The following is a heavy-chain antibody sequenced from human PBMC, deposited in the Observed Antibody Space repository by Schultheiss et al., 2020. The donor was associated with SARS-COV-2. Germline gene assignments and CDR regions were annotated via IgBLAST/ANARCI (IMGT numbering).Heavy chain of an antibody. J-gene: IGHJ6*02. CDR3: ARGPRVVPAASYGMDV. Sequence: GGSLRLSCAASGFTFSNAWMSWVRQAPGKGLEWVSYISSSSSTIYYADSVKGRFTISRDNAKNSLYLQMNSLRDEDTAVYYCARGPRVVPAASYGMDVWGQGTTVTVSS. CDR2: ISSSSSTI. V-gene: IGHV3-48*02. D-gene: IGHD2-2*01. CDR1: GFTFSNAW.